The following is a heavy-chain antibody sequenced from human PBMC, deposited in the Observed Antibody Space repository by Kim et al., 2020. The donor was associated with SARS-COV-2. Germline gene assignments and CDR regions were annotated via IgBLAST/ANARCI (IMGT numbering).Heavy chain of an antibody. J-gene: IGHJ6*02. CDR1: GYTFTGYY. CDR2: INPNSGGT. D-gene: IGHD3-10*01. Sequence: ASVKVSCKASGYTFTGYYMHWVRQAPGQGLEWMGWINPNSGGTNYAQKFQGWVTMTRDTSISTAYMELSRLRSDDTAVYYCARDHKRLLWFGEPQHYYYGMDVWGQGTTVTVSS. CDR3: ARDHKRLLWFGEPQHYYYGMDV. V-gene: IGHV1-2*04.